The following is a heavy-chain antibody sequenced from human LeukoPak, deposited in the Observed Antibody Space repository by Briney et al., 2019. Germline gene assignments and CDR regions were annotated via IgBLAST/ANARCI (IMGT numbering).Heavy chain of an antibody. CDR1: GCTVSSNY. J-gene: IGHJ4*02. D-gene: IGHD3-22*01. Sequence: GGSLRPSCAASGCTVSSNYRSWVRQAPGKGLDGVALIYSGGSTYYADSVKGRVTISRHKSKNTLYLQMNSLRPEDTAVYYCSPEYYDGGGAGRFWGEGTLVTVSS. V-gene: IGHV3-66*02. CDR2: IYSGGST. CDR3: SPEYYDGGGAGRF.